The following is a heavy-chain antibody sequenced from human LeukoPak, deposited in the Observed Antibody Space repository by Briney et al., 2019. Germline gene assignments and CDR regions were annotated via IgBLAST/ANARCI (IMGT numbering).Heavy chain of an antibody. J-gene: IGHJ5*02. Sequence: SETLSLTCTVSGGSISSYYWSWIRQPPGKGLEWIGYIFYSGSTNYNPSLKSRVTISVDTSKNQFSLKLSSVTAADTAVYYCASVRYCSGGSCYSVWFDPWGQGTLVTVSS. V-gene: IGHV4-59*12. CDR1: GGSISSYY. CDR3: ASVRYCSGGSCYSVWFDP. D-gene: IGHD2-15*01. CDR2: IFYSGST.